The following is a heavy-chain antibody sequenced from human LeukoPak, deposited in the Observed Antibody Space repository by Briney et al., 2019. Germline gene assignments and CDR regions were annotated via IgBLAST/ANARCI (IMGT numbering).Heavy chain of an antibody. CDR1: GGTFSSYA. V-gene: IGHV1-69*05. D-gene: IGHD1-26*01. J-gene: IGHJ3*02. CDR3: ARGSWSYYLGFYAFDI. CDR2: IIPIFGTA. Sequence: ASVKVSCKASGGTFSSYAISWVRQAPGQGLEWMGGIIPIFGTANYAQKFQGRVTMTRDMSTSTVYMELSSLRSEDTAVYYCARGSWSYYLGFYAFDIWGQGTMVTVSS.